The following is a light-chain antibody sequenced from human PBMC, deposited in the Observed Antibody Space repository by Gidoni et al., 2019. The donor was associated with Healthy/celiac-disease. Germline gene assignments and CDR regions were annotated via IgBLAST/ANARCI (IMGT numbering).Light chain of an antibody. Sequence: DIVFTQSPGTLSVSPGERATLSCRASQSVSSSYLAWYQQKPGQAPRLLIYVAPSMATGIPDRFSGSGSGTDFTLTISRLEPEDFAVYDCQQYGSSRTFGQGTKVEIK. J-gene: IGKJ1*01. CDR2: VAP. CDR3: QQYGSSRT. V-gene: IGKV3-20*01. CDR1: QSVSSSY.